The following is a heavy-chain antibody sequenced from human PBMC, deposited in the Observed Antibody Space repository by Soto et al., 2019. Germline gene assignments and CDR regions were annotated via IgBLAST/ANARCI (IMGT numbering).Heavy chain of an antibody. Sequence: GGSLRLSCTASGFTFGDYAMSWFRQAPGKGLEWVGFIRSKAYGGTTEYAASVKGRFTISRDDSKSIAYLQMNSLKTEDTAVYYCTRDFAGYCSSTSCREYYYYYYGMDVWGQGTTVTVSS. J-gene: IGHJ6*02. D-gene: IGHD2-2*01. CDR1: GFTFGDYA. V-gene: IGHV3-49*03. CDR3: TRDFAGYCSSTSCREYYYYYYGMDV. CDR2: IRSKAYGGTT.